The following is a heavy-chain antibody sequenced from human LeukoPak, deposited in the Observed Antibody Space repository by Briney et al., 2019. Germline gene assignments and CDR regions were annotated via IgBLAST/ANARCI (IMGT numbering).Heavy chain of an antibody. V-gene: IGHV4-59*08. CDR3: ASNYDSSGRFDY. Sequence: SETLSLTCTVSGGSISSYYWSWIRQPPGKGLEWIGYIYYSGSTKYNPSLKSRVTISVDTSKNQFSLNLSSVTAADTAVYYCASNYDSSGRFDYWGQGTLVTVSS. CDR1: GGSISSYY. D-gene: IGHD3-22*01. CDR2: IYYSGST. J-gene: IGHJ4*02.